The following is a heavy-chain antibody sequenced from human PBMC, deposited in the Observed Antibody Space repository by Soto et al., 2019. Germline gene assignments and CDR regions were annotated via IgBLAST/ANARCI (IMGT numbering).Heavy chain of an antibody. CDR2: IKQHGSEK. CDR1: GFTFSSFW. CDR3: ARGGPHSWNAYPDY. D-gene: IGHD1-1*01. V-gene: IGHV3-7*01. J-gene: IGHJ4*01. Sequence: EVQLVESGGGLVQPGGSLRLSCAASGFTFSSFWMTWVRQAPGKGLEWVANIKQHGSEKYYLDSVKGRFTISRDDAESSLYLQMNSLRAEDTALYYCARGGPHSWNAYPDYWGQGTLVTVSS.